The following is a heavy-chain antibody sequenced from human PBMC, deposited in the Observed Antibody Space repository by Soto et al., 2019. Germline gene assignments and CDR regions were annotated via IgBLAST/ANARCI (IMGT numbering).Heavy chain of an antibody. CDR1: GYTFTSYG. D-gene: IGHD6-19*01. J-gene: IGHJ4*02. CDR2: ISAYNGNT. Sequence: QVQLVQSGAEVKKPGASVKVSCKASGYTFTSYGISWVRQAPGQGLEWMGWISAYNGNTNYAQKLQGRVTMTTDTSTSTAYMERGSLRSDDTAVYYCARDRWVAVAGTPEENDYWGQGTLVTVSS. V-gene: IGHV1-18*01. CDR3: ARDRWVAVAGTPEENDY.